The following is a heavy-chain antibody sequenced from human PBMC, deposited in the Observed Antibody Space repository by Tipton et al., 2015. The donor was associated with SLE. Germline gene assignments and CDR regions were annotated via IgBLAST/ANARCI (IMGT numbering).Heavy chain of an antibody. CDR2: IYYTGNT. CDR1: GGSISSSSYY. CDR3: ARDEYRYDGTGYHLLGHFDY. D-gene: IGHD3-22*01. Sequence: LSLTCTVSGGSISSSSYYWGWIRQPPGKGLEWIGNIYYTGNTFYNPSLKSRVTISLDTSKNQFSLKLSSVTAADTAVYYCARDEYRYDGTGYHLLGHFDYWGQGTLVTVSS. J-gene: IGHJ4*02. V-gene: IGHV4-39*07.